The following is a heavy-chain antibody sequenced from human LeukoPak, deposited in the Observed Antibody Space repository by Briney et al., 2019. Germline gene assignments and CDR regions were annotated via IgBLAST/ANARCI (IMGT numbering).Heavy chain of an antibody. J-gene: IGHJ5*02. D-gene: IGHD2-21*02. CDR2: IYPGDSDT. CDR3: VRRLGDGDHNWFDP. V-gene: IGHV5-51*01. CDR1: GYSFSTHW. Sequence: GESLKISCKGSGYSFSTHWIGWVRQMPGKGLEWMGIIYPGDSDTRYSPSFQGQVTISADKSISTAYLQWSSLKASDTAMYYCVRRLGDGDHNWFDPWGQGTLVTVSS.